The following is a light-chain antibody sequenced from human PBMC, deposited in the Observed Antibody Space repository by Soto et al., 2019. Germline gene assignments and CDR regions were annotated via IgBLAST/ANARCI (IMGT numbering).Light chain of an antibody. Sequence: DIQMTQSPSSLSASVGDRVTIPCQASQGIANYLNWYQQKPGKAPKLLIYDASNLETGVPSRFIGRGYGTDFTLTISSLQPEDVETYYCQQYDNLPYTFGQGTKLEIK. CDR2: DAS. J-gene: IGKJ2*01. CDR1: QGIANY. CDR3: QQYDNLPYT. V-gene: IGKV1-33*01.